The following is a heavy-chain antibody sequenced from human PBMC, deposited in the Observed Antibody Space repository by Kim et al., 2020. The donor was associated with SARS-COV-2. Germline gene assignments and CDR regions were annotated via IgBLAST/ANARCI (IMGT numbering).Heavy chain of an antibody. CDR2: ISHSGNT. V-gene: IGHV4-38-2*02. CDR3: ARMLISDWFDFDV. CDR1: GSSIGAGYY. Sequence: SETLSLTCTVSGSSIGAGYYWAWIRQPPGRGLEWIGGISHSGNTYSIPSLQSRISISVDTSKRQFSLTVTSVTAADTAVSSCARMLISDWFDFDVWGQGT. D-gene: IGHD3-9*01. J-gene: IGHJ3*01.